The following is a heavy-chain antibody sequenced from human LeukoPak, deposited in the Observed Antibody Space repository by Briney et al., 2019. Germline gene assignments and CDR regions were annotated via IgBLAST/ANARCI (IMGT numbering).Heavy chain of an antibody. J-gene: IGHJ4*01. CDR3: AKGVYSGYEYYFDY. V-gene: IGHV3-9*03. CDR2: ISWNSGSI. CDR1: GFTFDDYA. D-gene: IGHD5-12*01. Sequence: GGSLRLSCAASGFTFDDYAMHWVRQAPGKGLEWVSGISWNSGSIGYADSVKGRFTISRDNAKNSLYLQMNSLRAEDMALYYCAKGVYSGYEYYFDYWGXXTLVTVSS.